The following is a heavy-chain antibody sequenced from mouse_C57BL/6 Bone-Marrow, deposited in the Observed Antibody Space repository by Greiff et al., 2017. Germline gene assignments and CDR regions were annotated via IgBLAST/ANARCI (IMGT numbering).Heavy chain of an antibody. CDR2: IRNKANGYTT. J-gene: IGHJ4*01. CDR3: ARRYNYAMDY. V-gene: IGHV7-3*02. Sequence: EVQLQESGGGLVQPGGSLRLSCATSGFTFTDYYMSWVRQPPGKALEWLGFIRNKANGYTTEYSASVKGRFTISRDNSQSILYLQMNTLRAEDSATYYCARRYNYAMDYWGQGTSVTVSS. CDR1: GFTFTDYY. D-gene: IGHD2-12*01.